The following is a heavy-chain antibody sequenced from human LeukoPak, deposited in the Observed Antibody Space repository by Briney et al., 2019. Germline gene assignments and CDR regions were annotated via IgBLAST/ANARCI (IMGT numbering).Heavy chain of an antibody. V-gene: IGHV4-34*01. CDR3: ARVGHDFWSGYQYYFDY. CDR2: VNHSGSA. CDR1: GGSLSAYY. D-gene: IGHD3-3*01. J-gene: IGHJ4*02. Sequence: SETLSLTCAVYGGSLSAYYWSWIRQPPGKGLEWIGEVNHSGSANYNPSLKSRVTISVDTSKNQFSLKLSSVTAADTAVYYCARVGHDFWSGYQYYFDYWGQGTLVTVSS.